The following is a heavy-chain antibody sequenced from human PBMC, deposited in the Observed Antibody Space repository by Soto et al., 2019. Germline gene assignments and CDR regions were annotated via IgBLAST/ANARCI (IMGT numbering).Heavy chain of an antibody. Sequence: EVQLVESGGGLVKPGGSLRLSCAASGFTFSNAWMSWVRQAPGKGLEWVGRIKSKTDGGTTDYAAPVKGRFTISRDDSKNTLHLQMNSLKTEDTAVYYSTTALRITIFGVVSRSYYSYCMGVWGKGTTVTVSS. V-gene: IGHV3-15*01. D-gene: IGHD3-3*01. CDR2: IKSKTDGGTT. CDR1: GFTFSNAW. CDR3: TTALRITIFGVVSRSYYSYCMGV. J-gene: IGHJ6*03.